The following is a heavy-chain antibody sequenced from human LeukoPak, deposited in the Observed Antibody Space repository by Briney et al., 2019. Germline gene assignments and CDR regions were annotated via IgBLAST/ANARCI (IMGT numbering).Heavy chain of an antibody. V-gene: IGHV3-66*01. CDR2: IYSGGST. CDR1: GLTISNNF. J-gene: IGHJ1*01. D-gene: IGHD3-10*01. Sequence: GGSLRLSCAASGLTISNNFMGWVRQAPGKGLEWVSLIYSGGSTYSADSVKGRFTISRDNSKNTLHLQMNSLRVEDTAVYYCARDTDNYGSGRHGYFDHWGQGTLVTVSS. CDR3: ARDTDNYGSGRHGYFDH.